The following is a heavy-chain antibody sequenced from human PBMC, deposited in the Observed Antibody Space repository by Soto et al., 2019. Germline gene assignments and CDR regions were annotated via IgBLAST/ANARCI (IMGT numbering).Heavy chain of an antibody. CDR3: ARGLVVRGVILTSRYNWFDP. CDR1: GFTFSSYW. V-gene: IGHV3-74*01. D-gene: IGHD3-10*01. CDR2: INSDGSST. Sequence: QLGGSLRLSCAASGFTFSSYWMHWVRQAPGKGLVWVSRINSDGSSTSYADSVKGRFTISRDNAKNTLYLQMNSLRAEDTAVYYCARGLVVRGVILTSRYNWFDPWGQGTLVTVSS. J-gene: IGHJ5*02.